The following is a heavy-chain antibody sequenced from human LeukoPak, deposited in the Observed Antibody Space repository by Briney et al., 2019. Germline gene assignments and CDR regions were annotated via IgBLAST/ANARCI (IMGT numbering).Heavy chain of an antibody. J-gene: IGHJ3*02. CDR3: ARQGLYCSSTSCYDSYAFDI. V-gene: IGHV5-51*01. CDR2: IYPGDSDT. D-gene: IGHD2-2*01. CDR1: GYSFTSYW. Sequence: GESLKISCKGSGYSFTSYWIGWVRQMPGKGLEWMGIIYPGDSDTRYSPSFRGQVTISADKSISTAYLQWSSLKASDTAMYYCARQGLYCSSTSCYDSYAFDIWGQGTMVTVSS.